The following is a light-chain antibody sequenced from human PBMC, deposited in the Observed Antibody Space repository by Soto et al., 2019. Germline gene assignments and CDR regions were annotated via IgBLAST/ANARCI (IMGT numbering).Light chain of an antibody. Sequence: EIVMTQSPATLSVSPGERATLSCRASQSVSSNLAWYQQKPGQAPRLLIYGASTRATGIPARFSGRGSGTEFTLTISSLHSEDFAVYYCQQYNNWPPVWTFGQGTKVEIK. CDR3: QQYNNWPPVWT. V-gene: IGKV3-15*01. J-gene: IGKJ1*01. CDR2: GAS. CDR1: QSVSSN.